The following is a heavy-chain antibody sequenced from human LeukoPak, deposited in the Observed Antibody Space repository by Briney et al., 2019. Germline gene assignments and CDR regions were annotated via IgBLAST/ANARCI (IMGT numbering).Heavy chain of an antibody. Sequence: SETLSLTCTVSSGSITSSVYYCSWIRQPPGKGLEWIAGINYSGVTHYNPSLKSRVTISVDTSKNHFSLNLSSVTAADTAVCYCAIYSSSSGRIDPWGQGTLVTVSS. CDR1: SGSITSSVYY. J-gene: IGHJ5*02. D-gene: IGHD2-15*01. CDR2: INYSGVT. V-gene: IGHV4-39*02. CDR3: AIYSSSSGRIDP.